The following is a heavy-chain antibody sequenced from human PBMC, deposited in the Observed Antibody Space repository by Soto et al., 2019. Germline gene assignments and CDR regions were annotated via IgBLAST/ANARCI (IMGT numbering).Heavy chain of an antibody. CDR2: IYYSGGT. J-gene: IGHJ6*02. CDR1: XXXVXXXXXX. Sequence: QVXLQESGPGLVKPSETLSLSCLVSXXXVXXXXXXXXXIXXXPXXGLEWXGYIYYSGGTNLTPPLDGRVNISIDTSKNQFSLKLRSVTAAXXXVXXXARXXXXXXXXXXXXXXGXXLWGQGTTVAISS. CDR3: ARXXXXXXXXXXXXXXGXXL. V-gene: IGHV4-61*01.